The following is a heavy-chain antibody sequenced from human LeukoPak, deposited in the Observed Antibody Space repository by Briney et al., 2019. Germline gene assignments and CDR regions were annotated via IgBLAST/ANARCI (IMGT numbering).Heavy chain of an antibody. CDR3: AREVSY. J-gene: IGHJ4*02. CDR2: IYYSGST. V-gene: IGHV4-31*02. Sequence: WVRQAPGKGLEWIGYIYYSGSTYYNPSLKSRVSVSVDTSKNQFSLKLSSVTAADTAVYYCAREVSYWGQGTLVTVSS.